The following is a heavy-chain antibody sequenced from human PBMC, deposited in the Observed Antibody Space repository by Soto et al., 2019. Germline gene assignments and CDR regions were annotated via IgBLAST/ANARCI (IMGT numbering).Heavy chain of an antibody. CDR1: GFMFSSYT. CDR2: VSFRGDI. D-gene: IGHD2-2*01. CDR3: ARGCSSASCYYY. Sequence: GSLRLSCIASGFMFSSYTMNWVRQAPGKGLEWVSSVSFRGDIYYADSLEGRFTISRDDAKNSLYLQMNSLRAEDTAVYYCARGCSSASCYYYWGQGTLVTVSS. J-gene: IGHJ4*02. V-gene: IGHV3-21*01.